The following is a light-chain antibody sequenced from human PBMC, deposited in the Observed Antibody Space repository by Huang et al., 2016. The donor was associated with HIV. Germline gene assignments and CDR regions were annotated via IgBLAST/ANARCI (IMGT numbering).Light chain of an antibody. Sequence: DIQMTQSPSSLSTSVGDRVTITCQASQDINTHLNWFQQKAGKAPKLLISAASSLETWVPSRFSGSASGKDFTFTITSLQPEDIATYYCQQYDNFPFTFGQGTNLDVK. CDR2: AAS. CDR1: QDINTH. J-gene: IGKJ2*01. CDR3: QQYDNFPFT. V-gene: IGKV1-33*01.